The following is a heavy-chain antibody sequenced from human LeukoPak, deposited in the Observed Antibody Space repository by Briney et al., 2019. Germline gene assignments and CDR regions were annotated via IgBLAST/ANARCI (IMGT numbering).Heavy chain of an antibody. J-gene: IGHJ4*02. Sequence: GGSPRLSCAASGFTFSGSWMSWIRQAPGKGLEWVANIKPDGSDKCYVDSVKGRFTISRDNAKNSLYLQMNSLRAEDTAVYYCARATSWSHWGQGTLVTVSS. V-gene: IGHV3-7*01. CDR2: IKPDGSDK. CDR3: ARATSWSH. D-gene: IGHD2-2*01. CDR1: GFTFSGSW.